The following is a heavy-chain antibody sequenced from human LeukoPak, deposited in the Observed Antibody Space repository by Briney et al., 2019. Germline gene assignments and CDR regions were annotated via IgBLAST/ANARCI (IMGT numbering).Heavy chain of an antibody. Sequence: GGSLRLSCAASPFTFSNAWMGWVRQAPGNGLEWVGRIKSKTDGGTADYAAPVKGRFTISRDDSKKTLYLQMNSLKTEDTAVYYCTTVGLRFFEWSFDYWGQGSMVTVSS. J-gene: IGHJ4*02. CDR3: TTVGLRFFEWSFDY. CDR1: PFTFSNAW. V-gene: IGHV3-15*01. D-gene: IGHD3-3*01. CDR2: IKSKTDGGTA.